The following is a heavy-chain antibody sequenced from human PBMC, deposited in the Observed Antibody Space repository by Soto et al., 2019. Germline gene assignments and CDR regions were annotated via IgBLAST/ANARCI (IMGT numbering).Heavy chain of an antibody. V-gene: IGHV3-23*01. CDR2: ISESGGST. CDR3: VRHSGKIESSVGPRSFDS. Sequence: PGGSLRLSCAASGFSFSDYAMSWVRQAPGKGLEWVSVISESGGSTHYADSVRGRFTVSRDKSIGTAYLQWSSLKASDTAMYYCVRHSGKIESSVGPRSFDSWGQGTLVTVSS. D-gene: IGHD6-13*01. CDR1: GFSFSDYA. J-gene: IGHJ4*02.